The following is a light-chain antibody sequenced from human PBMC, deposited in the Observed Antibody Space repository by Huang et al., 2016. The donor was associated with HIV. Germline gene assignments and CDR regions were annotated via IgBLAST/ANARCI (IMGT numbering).Light chain of an antibody. J-gene: IGKJ1*01. V-gene: IGKV4-1*01. CDR3: LQYYSVPQT. Sequence: DIVMTQSPDSLAVSPGERATINCKSSQTVLYSLNKKNYLAWFQQKPERPPKLRIYWATTRESGGPDRFSCSGSGTDFTLTINNLQAEDVAVYFCLQYYSVPQTFGHGTKVEIK. CDR1: QTVLYSLNKKNY. CDR2: WAT.